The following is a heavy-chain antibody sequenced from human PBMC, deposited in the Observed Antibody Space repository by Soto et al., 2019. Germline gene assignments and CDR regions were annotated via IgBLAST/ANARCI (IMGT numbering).Heavy chain of an antibody. CDR1: GFTFSSYA. D-gene: IGHD3-3*01. CDR3: ARDRFWSGYYPYYYGMDV. Sequence: GGSLRLSCAASGFTFSSYAMHWVRQAPGKGLEWVAVISYDGSNKYYADSVKGRFTISRDNSKNTLYLQMNSLRAEDTAVYYCARDRFWSGYYPYYYGMDVWGQGTTVPVSS. V-gene: IGHV3-30-3*01. J-gene: IGHJ6*02. CDR2: ISYDGSNK.